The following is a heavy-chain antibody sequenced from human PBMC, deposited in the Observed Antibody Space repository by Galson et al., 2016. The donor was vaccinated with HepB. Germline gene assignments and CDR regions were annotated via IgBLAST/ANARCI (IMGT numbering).Heavy chain of an antibody. D-gene: IGHD6-6*01. CDR3: ARRVEELVGDWGGLDV. CDR2: SNSDGTNT. V-gene: IGHV1-18*01. CDR1: GYTFNHYV. Sequence: SVKVSCKASGYTFNHYVITWVRQAPGQGLEWLGWSNSDGTNTPRAQSVLGRISMTADTSTNTAYMELKNLRSDDTAVDYCARRVEELVGDWGGLDVWGQGTTVTVSS. J-gene: IGHJ6*02.